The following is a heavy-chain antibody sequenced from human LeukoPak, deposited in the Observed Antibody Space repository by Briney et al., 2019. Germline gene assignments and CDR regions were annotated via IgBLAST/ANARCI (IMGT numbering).Heavy chain of an antibody. D-gene: IGHD3-10*01. V-gene: IGHV3-9*01. J-gene: IGHJ3*02. CDR3: AKDSHGSGSYRAFDI. CDR1: GFTFSSYA. Sequence: GGSLRLSCAASGFTFSSYAMSWVRQAPGKGLEWVSGISWNSGSIGYADSVKGRFTISRDNAKNSLYLQMNSLRAEDTALYYCAKDSHGSGSYRAFDIWGQGTMVTVSS. CDR2: ISWNSGSI.